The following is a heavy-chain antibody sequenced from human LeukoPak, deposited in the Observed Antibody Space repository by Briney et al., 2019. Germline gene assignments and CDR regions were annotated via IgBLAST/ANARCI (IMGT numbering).Heavy chain of an antibody. D-gene: IGHD7-27*01. CDR1: GGSISSHY. CDR2: IHTSGST. J-gene: IGHJ4*02. V-gene: IGHV4-4*07. CDR3: ASSMYMGNFDY. Sequence: SETLSLTCTVSGGSISSHYWTWIRQPAGKGLEWTGRIHTSGSTNYNPSLKSRVTMSVDTSKNQFSLKLSSVTAADTAVYYCASSMYMGNFDYWGQGTLVTVSS.